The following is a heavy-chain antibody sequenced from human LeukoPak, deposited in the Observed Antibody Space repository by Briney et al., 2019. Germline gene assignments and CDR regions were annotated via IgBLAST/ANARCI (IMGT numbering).Heavy chain of an antibody. J-gene: IGHJ5*02. CDR3: ARPHDPQLISSWFDP. V-gene: IGHV4-39*07. CDR2: IYYSGST. Sequence: KASETLSLTCTVSGGSISSSSYYWGWIRQPPGKGLEWIGSIYYSGSTYYNPSLKSRVTISVDTSKNQFSLELSSVTAADTAVYYCARPHDPQLISSWFDPWGQGTLVTVSS. D-gene: IGHD3-3*02. CDR1: GGSISSSSYY.